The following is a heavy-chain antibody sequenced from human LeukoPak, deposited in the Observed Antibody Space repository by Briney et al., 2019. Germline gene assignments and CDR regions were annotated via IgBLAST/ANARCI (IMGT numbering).Heavy chain of an antibody. Sequence: SETLSLTCAVYGGSFSGYYWSWIRQPPGKGLEWIGEINHSGSTNYNPSLKSRVTISVDTSKNQFSLKLSSVTAADTAVYYCARGRPAFDIWGQGTMVTVSS. CDR2: INHSGST. V-gene: IGHV4-34*01. CDR1: GGSFSGYY. CDR3: ARGRPAFDI. J-gene: IGHJ3*02. D-gene: IGHD6-6*01.